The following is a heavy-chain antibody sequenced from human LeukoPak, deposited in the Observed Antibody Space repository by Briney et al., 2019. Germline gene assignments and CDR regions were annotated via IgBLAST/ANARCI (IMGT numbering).Heavy chain of an antibody. J-gene: IGHJ5*02. CDR1: GFTFSGYS. V-gene: IGHV3-21*01. Sequence: GGSLRLSCAASGFTFSGYSMSWVRQAPGKGLEWVSSTSTTSSYIYYADSVKGRFTTSRDNAKNSLWLQMDSLRAEDTAVYYCARGSLLWFGELPFDPWGQGTLVTVSS. CDR3: ARGSLLWFGELPFDP. D-gene: IGHD3-10*01. CDR2: TSTTSSYI.